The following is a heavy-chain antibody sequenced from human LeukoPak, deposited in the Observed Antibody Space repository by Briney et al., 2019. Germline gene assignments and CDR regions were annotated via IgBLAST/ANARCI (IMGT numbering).Heavy chain of an antibody. V-gene: IGHV4-59*08. CDR3: ARQKSRGYDSSGNFDY. CDR1: SGSISSYY. D-gene: IGHD3-22*01. Sequence: SETLSLTCTVSSGSISSYYWSWIRQPPGKGLEWIGYIYYNGSTNYNPSLKSRVTISVDTSKNQFSLKLSSVTAADTAVYYCARQKSRGYDSSGNFDYWGQGTLVTVSS. J-gene: IGHJ4*02. CDR2: IYYNGST.